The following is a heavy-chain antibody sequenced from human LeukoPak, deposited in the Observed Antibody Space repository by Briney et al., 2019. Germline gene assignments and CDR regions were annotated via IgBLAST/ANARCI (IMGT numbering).Heavy chain of an antibody. Sequence: PGRSLRLSCAASGFTFSSYGMHWVRQAPGKGLEWVAVISYDGSNKYYADSVKGRFTISRDNSKNTLYLQMNSLRAEDTAVYYCAKAYDILTGQFDYWGQGTLVTVSS. CDR1: GFTFSSYG. CDR3: AKAYDILTGQFDY. D-gene: IGHD3-9*01. V-gene: IGHV3-30*18. CDR2: ISYDGSNK. J-gene: IGHJ4*02.